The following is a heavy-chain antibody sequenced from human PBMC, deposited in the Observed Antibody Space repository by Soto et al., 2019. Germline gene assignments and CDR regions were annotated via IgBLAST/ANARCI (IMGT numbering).Heavy chain of an antibody. CDR2: ISGSGGST. V-gene: IGHV3-23*01. CDR3: AKVGSQIPMFDY. CDR1: GFTFSSYA. J-gene: IGHJ4*02. D-gene: IGHD1-26*01. Sequence: EVQLLESGGGLVQPGGSLRLSCAASGFTFSSYAMSWVRQAPGKGLEWVSAISGSGGSTYYADSVKGRFTIPSDNSKNTLYLQMNSLRAEDTAVYYCAKVGSQIPMFDYWGQGTLVAVSS.